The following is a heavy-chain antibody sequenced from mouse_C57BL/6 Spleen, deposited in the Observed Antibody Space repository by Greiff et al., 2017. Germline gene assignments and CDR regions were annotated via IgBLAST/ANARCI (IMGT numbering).Heavy chain of an antibody. CDR3: ARGDYDDYAMDY. CDR2: IWSGGST. Sequence: VQLQQSGPGLVQPSQSLSITCTVSGFSLTSYGVHWVRQSPGKGLEWLGVIWSGGSTDYNAAFISRLSISKDNSKSQVFFKMNSLQADDTAIYYCARGDYDDYAMDYWGQGTSVTVSS. D-gene: IGHD2-4*01. CDR1: GFSLTSYG. V-gene: IGHV2-2*01. J-gene: IGHJ4*01.